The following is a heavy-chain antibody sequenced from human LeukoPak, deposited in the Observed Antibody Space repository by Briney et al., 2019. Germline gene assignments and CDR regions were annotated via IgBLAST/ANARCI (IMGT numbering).Heavy chain of an antibody. CDR1: GYSFSYYG. CDR3: ARPLYGDYGDDAFDL. Sequence: ASVKVPCKASGYSFSYYGITWVRQAPGQRLEWMGWISTRNGNTNYAQKLQDRVAMTTDTSTSTAYMEMWNLRSDDTAVYYCARPLYGDYGDDAFDLWGQGTMVTVSS. D-gene: IGHD4-17*01. CDR2: ISTRNGNT. V-gene: IGHV1-18*01. J-gene: IGHJ3*01.